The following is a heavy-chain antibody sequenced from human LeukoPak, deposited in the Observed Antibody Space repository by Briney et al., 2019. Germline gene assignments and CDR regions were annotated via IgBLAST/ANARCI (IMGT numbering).Heavy chain of an antibody. Sequence: SETLSLTCTVSGGSISDYYWDWIRQPAGKGLEWIGRIYTSGSTNYHPSLKSRVTMSVDTSKNQFSLRLISVTAADTAVYYCARVNQEPSPHFDYWGQGTLVTVSS. CDR2: IYTSGST. D-gene: IGHD1-26*01. J-gene: IGHJ4*02. CDR3: ARVNQEPSPHFDY. V-gene: IGHV4-4*07. CDR1: GGSISDYY.